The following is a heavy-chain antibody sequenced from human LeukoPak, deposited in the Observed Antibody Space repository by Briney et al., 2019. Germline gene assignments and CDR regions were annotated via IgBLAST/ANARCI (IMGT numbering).Heavy chain of an antibody. CDR1: GFTFTTYW. CDR2: IKQDGTEK. Sequence: GGSLRLSCAASGFTFTTYWMSWVRQAPGKGLEWVANIKQDGTEKYYVDSVKGRFTISRDNAKNSLYLQMNSLRAEDTAVYYCARALVGSSWYEKITRLNWFDPWGQGTLVTVSS. J-gene: IGHJ5*02. CDR3: ARALVGSSWYEKITRLNWFDP. D-gene: IGHD6-13*01. V-gene: IGHV3-7*01.